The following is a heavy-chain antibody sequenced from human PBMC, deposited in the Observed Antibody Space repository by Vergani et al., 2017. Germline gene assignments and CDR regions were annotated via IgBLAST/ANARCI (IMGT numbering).Heavy chain of an antibody. J-gene: IGHJ4*02. CDR2: INPSGGST. CDR1: GYTFTSYY. D-gene: IGHD6-13*01. CDR3: ARARHSRAVDY. V-gene: IGHV1-46*03. Sequence: QVQLVQSGAEVKKPGASVKVSCKASGYTFTSYYMHWVRQAPGQGLEWMGIINPSGGSTSYAQKSQGRVTMTRDTSTSTVYMELSSLRSEDTAVYYCARARHSRAVDYWGQGTLVTVSA.